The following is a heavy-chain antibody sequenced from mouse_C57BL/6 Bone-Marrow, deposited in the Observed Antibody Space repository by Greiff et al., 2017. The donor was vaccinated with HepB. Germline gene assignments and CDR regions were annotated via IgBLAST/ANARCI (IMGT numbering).Heavy chain of an antibody. D-gene: IGHD4-1*01. CDR1: GYTFTSYW. J-gene: IGHJ2*01. V-gene: IGHV1-53*01. CDR3: ARLLGRVYYFDY. Sequence: QVQLQQPGPELVKPGASVKLSCKASGYTFTSYWMHWVKQRPGQGLEWIGNINPSNGGTNYNEKFKSKATLTVDKSSSTAYMQLSSLTSEDSAVYYCARLLGRVYYFDYWGQGTTLTVSS. CDR2: INPSNGGT.